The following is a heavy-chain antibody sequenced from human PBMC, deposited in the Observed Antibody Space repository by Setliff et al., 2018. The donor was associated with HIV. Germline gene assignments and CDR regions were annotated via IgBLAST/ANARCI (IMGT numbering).Heavy chain of an antibody. J-gene: IGHJ4*02. D-gene: IGHD3-10*01. V-gene: IGHV1-46*01. Sequence: ASVKVSCKPSAHPRYYYMHWVRQVPGIGLQWMGVINPSGGLTDYPQKFQGRVTMTTDTSTNTIYMQLSSLTSEDTSLYYCATGHYGSDSYYSIDHWGQGTLVTVS. CDR3: ATGHYGSDSYYSIDH. CDR2: INPSGGLT. CDR1: AHPRYYY.